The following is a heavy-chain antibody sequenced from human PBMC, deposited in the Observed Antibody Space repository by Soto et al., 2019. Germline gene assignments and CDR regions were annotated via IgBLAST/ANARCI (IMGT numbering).Heavy chain of an antibody. CDR1: GFTFSSYS. CDR2: ISSSGSYI. D-gene: IGHD6-6*01. Sequence: GGSLRLSCAASGFTFSSYSMNWVRQAPGKGLEWVSAISSSGSYIYYADSVKGRFTISRDNAKNSLYLQMNSLRAEDTAVYYCAREPPEYSSSSPVLDIWGQGPRGTVS. V-gene: IGHV3-21*01. J-gene: IGHJ3*02. CDR3: AREPPEYSSSSPVLDI.